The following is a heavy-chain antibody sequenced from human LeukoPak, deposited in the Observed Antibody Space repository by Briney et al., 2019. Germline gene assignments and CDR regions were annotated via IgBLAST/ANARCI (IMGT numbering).Heavy chain of an antibody. V-gene: IGHV3-74*01. Sequence: GGSLRLSCAASGFTFSSYWMHWVRQAPGKGLVWVSRINSDGSSTSYADSVKGRFTVSRDNAKNTLYLQMNSLRAEDTAVYHWARGWGGGIFDNWGQGTLVTVSS. J-gene: IGHJ4*02. CDR2: INSDGSST. D-gene: IGHD3-16*01. CDR1: GFTFSSYW. CDR3: ARGWGGGIFDN.